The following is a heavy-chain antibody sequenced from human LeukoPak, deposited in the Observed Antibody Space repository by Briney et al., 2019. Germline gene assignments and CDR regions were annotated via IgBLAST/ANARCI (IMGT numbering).Heavy chain of an antibody. Sequence: PSETLSLTCAVYGGSFSGYYWSWIRQPPGKGLEWIGEINHSGSTNYNPSLKSRVTISVDTSKNQFSLKLSSVTAADTAVYYCARGGVGLRYFDWSKQPFDYWGQGTLVTVSS. CDR1: GGSFSGYY. J-gene: IGHJ4*02. V-gene: IGHV4-34*01. CDR2: INHSGST. D-gene: IGHD3-9*01. CDR3: ARGGVGLRYFDWSKQPFDY.